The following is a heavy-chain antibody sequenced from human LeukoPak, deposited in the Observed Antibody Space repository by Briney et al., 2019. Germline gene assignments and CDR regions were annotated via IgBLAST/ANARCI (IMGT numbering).Heavy chain of an antibody. V-gene: IGHV3-74*01. CDR3: ARSPYGVSFDY. Sequence: GGSLRLSCAASGFTFSNSWMHWVRQAPGKGLVWVSRINSGGSVTIYADSVKGRFTISRDNAKNTLYLQMNSLRAEDTAVYYCARSPYGVSFDYWGQGTLVTVSS. J-gene: IGHJ4*02. D-gene: IGHD4-17*01. CDR2: INSGGSVT. CDR1: GFTFSNSW.